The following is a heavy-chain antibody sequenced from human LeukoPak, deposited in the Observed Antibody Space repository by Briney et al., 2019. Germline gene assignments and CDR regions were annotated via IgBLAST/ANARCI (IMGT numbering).Heavy chain of an antibody. J-gene: IGHJ6*04. Sequence: SETLSLTCTVSGGSISSYYWSWIRQPPGKGLEWIGYIYYSGSTNYNPSLKSRVTISVDTSKNQFSLKLSSVTAADTAVYYCARLGYSSSWYKMDVWGKGTTVTVSS. CDR2: IYYSGST. CDR1: GGSISSYY. CDR3: ARLGYSSSWYKMDV. D-gene: IGHD6-13*01. V-gene: IGHV4-59*08.